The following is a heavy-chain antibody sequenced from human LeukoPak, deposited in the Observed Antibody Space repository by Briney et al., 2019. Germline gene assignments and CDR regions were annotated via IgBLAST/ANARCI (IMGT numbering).Heavy chain of an antibody. J-gene: IGHJ4*02. Sequence: GRSLRLSCAASGFTFSNYSMHWVRQAPGKGLEWVAVISYDGSNKYYADSVQGRFTISRDNSKNTLYLQMNSLRAEDTAMYYCAKQYLQYYFDYWGQGTLVTVSS. CDR3: AKQYLQYYFDY. CDR1: GFTFSNYS. D-gene: IGHD4-11*01. V-gene: IGHV3-30-3*02. CDR2: ISYDGSNK.